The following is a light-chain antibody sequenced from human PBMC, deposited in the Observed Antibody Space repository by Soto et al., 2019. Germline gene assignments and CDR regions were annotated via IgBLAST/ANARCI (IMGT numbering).Light chain of an antibody. CDR2: DAS. J-gene: IGKJ1*01. V-gene: IGKV1-33*01. CDR3: QLYSVYSSWT. Sequence: DIQMTQSPSSLSASVGDRVTITCQASQAINNYLHWYQQKPGKAPKLLIYDASNLESGVPSRFSGSGSGTEFTLTISSLQTEDFATYYCQLYSVYSSWTFGQGTKVDIK. CDR1: QAINNY.